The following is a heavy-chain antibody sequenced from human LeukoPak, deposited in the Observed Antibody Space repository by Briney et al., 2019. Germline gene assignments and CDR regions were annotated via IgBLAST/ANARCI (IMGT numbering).Heavy chain of an antibody. CDR1: GGSMSSYY. CDR2: IFYNGDT. D-gene: IGHD2-2*01. Sequence: SETLSLTCTVSGGSMSSYYWSWIRQPPGKGLEWIGNIFYNGDTYYNPSLKSRLTISIATSNNHFSLRLNSVAAADTAMYFCARGWSTSWSFHFDFWGQGSLVTVSS. J-gene: IGHJ4*02. CDR3: ARGWSTSWSFHFDF. V-gene: IGHV4-59*08.